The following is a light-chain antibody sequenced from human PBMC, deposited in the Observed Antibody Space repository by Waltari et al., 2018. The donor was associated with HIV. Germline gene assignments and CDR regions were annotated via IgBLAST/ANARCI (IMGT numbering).Light chain of an antibody. CDR2: VVS. CDR1: SSDVGGYNY. Sequence: QSALTQPASVSGSPGQSITISCTGTSSDVGGYNYVSWYQQHPGKAPKLLISVVSNRPSGISNRFSGSKSGNTASLTISGLQTEDEADYYCSSYTTSTTPVLFGGGTKLTVV. J-gene: IGLJ2*01. V-gene: IGLV2-14*01. CDR3: SSYTTSTTPVL.